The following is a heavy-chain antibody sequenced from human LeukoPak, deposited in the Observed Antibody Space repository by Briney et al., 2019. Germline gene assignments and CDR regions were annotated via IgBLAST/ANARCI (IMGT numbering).Heavy chain of an antibody. CDR2: IYHSGST. V-gene: IGHV4-38-2*01. CDR1: GYSPSRGYY. J-gene: IGHJ6*03. Sequence: SETLSLTCAVSGYSPSRGYYWGWFRQPPGKGLDWIGSIYHSGSTYYNPSLKSRVTISVDTSKNQFSLKLSSVTAADTAVYYCAAGSSSTEPLLYYYYYMDVWGKGTTVTVSS. CDR3: AAGSSSTEPLLYYYYYMDV. D-gene: IGHD6-6*01.